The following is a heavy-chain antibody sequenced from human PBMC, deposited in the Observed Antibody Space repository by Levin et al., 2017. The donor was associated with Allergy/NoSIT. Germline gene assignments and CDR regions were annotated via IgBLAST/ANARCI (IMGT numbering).Heavy chain of an antibody. V-gene: IGHV3-21*01. CDR3: AREATTVALDS. CDR1: GFSFSDYS. CDR2: ISTTSSYI. D-gene: IGHD4-23*01. Sequence: GGSLRLSCAASGFSFSDYSMNWVRQAPGKGLEWVSSISTTSSYIFYTDSVRGRFTISRDNAKNSVYLQMISLRADDTAVYYCAREATTVALDSWGQGVLVTVSS. J-gene: IGHJ4*02.